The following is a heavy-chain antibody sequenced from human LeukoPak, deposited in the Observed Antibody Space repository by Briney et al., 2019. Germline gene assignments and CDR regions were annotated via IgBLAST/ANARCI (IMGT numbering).Heavy chain of an antibody. Sequence: ASVKVSCKASGYTFSGYYIHWVRQAPGQGLEWMGGISPSTGGTNYAQKFQGRVIMTRDMSTATAYMELRRLSSDDTAVYFCASPQYGDFYFDYWGQGTLVTVAS. D-gene: IGHD2-21*02. CDR2: ISPSTGGT. CDR3: ASPQYGDFYFDY. CDR1: GYTFSGYY. V-gene: IGHV1-2*02. J-gene: IGHJ4*02.